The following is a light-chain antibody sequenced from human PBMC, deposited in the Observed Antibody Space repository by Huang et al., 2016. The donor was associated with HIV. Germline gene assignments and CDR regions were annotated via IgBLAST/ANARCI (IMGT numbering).Light chain of an antibody. V-gene: IGKV3-15*01. J-gene: IGKJ2*01. CDR1: QGVSNN. Sequence: MVLTQSPDTLSVSPGERATLSCRASQGVSNNLAWYQQKPGQAPRLLIYAASSRVTGVPARFSGSGSETDFTLTIRSLQSEDVAVYFCQQYNDWPRIFGQGTNLEIK. CDR2: AAS. CDR3: QQYNDWPRI.